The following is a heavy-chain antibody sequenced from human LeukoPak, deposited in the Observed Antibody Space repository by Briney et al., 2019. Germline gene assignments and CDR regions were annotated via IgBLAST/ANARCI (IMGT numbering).Heavy chain of an antibody. CDR1: EFSVGSNY. V-gene: IGHV3-53*01. CDR2: IYSGGST. CDR3: AKLDLYDSSGYDY. J-gene: IGHJ4*02. D-gene: IGHD3-22*01. Sequence: GGSLRLSCAASEFSVGSNYMTWVRQAPGKGLGWVSLIYSGGSTYYADSVKGRFTISRDNSENTLYLQMNSLRAEDTAVYYCAKLDLYDSSGYDYWGQGTLVTVSS.